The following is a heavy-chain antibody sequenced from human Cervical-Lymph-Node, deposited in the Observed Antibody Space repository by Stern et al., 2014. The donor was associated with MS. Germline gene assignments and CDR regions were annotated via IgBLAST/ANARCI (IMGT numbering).Heavy chain of an antibody. J-gene: IGHJ4*02. Sequence: QVQLQQGGAGLLKPSETLSLICAVHGGSLSTYYWSWIRQSPGKGLERIGEINHSGTTTYNPSLNSRVTISVDTSKTQFSLKLSSLTAADTAVYYCASMYSDTVAFYYWCQGTLVTVSS. V-gene: IGHV4-34*01. CDR1: GGSLSTYY. D-gene: IGHD3-9*01. CDR3: ASMYSDTVAFYY. CDR2: INHSGTT.